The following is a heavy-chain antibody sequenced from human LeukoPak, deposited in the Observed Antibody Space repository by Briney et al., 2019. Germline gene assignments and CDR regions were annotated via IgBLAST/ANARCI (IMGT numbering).Heavy chain of an antibody. D-gene: IGHD6-6*01. CDR2: IYYSGST. CDR1: GGSISSGDYC. CDR3: ARVVAARQIDY. Sequence: SETLSLTCTVSGGSISSGDYCWGWIRQPPGKGLEWIGYIYYSGSTNYNPSLKSRFTISVDTSKNQFSLKLSSVTAADTAVYYCARVVAARQIDYWGQGTLVTVSS. V-gene: IGHV4-61*08. J-gene: IGHJ4*02.